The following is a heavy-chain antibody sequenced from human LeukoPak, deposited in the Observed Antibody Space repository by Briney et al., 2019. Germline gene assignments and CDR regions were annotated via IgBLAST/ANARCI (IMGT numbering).Heavy chain of an antibody. CDR3: ASSSSGIVQYYDSSGYYFDY. Sequence: GASVKVSCKASGYTFTNYYIHWVRQAPGQGLEWMGLINPGGDNTNYAQKFQGRVTITADESTSTAYMELSSLRSEDTAVYYCASSSSGIVQYYDSSGYYFDYWGQGTLVTVSS. CDR2: INPGGDNT. J-gene: IGHJ4*02. V-gene: IGHV1-46*01. D-gene: IGHD3-22*01. CDR1: GYTFTNYY.